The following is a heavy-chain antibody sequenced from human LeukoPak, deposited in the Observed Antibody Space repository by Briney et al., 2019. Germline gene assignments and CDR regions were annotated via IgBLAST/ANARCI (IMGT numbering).Heavy chain of an antibody. CDR2: IYRGGST. V-gene: IGHV3-66*04. J-gene: IGHJ4*02. Sequence: AGGSLRLSCAASGFTVGSNYMSWVRQAPGKGLEWVSIIYRGGSTNYADSVKGRFTISRDTSKNTLYLQMNSLRAEDTAVYYCARLSANGSAYFFDYWGQGTLVTVSS. CDR1: GFTVGSNY. CDR3: ARLSANGSAYFFDY. D-gene: IGHD3-22*01.